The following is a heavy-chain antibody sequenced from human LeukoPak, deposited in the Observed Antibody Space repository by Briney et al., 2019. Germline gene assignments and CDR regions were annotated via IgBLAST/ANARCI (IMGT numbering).Heavy chain of an antibody. V-gene: IGHV3-23*01. CDR1: GFTFSSYA. CDR3: AKRMRELWEPTYYYYYGMDV. CDR2: ISGSGGST. Sequence: GGSLRLSCAASGFTFSSYAMSWVRQAPGKGLEWVSPISGSGGSTYYADSVKGRFTISRDNSKNTLYLQMNSLRAEDTAVYYCAKRMRELWEPTYYYYYGMDVWGQGTTVTVSS. J-gene: IGHJ6*02. D-gene: IGHD1-26*01.